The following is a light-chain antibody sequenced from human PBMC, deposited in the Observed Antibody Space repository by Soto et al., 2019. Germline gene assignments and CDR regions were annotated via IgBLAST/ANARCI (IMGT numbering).Light chain of an antibody. CDR1: QSSSSW. Sequence: DIQMTQSPSTLSASVGDRVTITCRASQSSSSWLAWYQQKPGKAPKLLSYDASSLESGVPSRFSGSGSGTEFTLPISSLQPDDFATYYCQQYNSYPFSFGQGTKLEIK. CDR2: DAS. CDR3: QQYNSYPFS. V-gene: IGKV1-5*01. J-gene: IGKJ2*01.